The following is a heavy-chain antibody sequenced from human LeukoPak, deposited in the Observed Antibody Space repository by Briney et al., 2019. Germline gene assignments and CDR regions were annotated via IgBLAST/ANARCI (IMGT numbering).Heavy chain of an antibody. J-gene: IGHJ6*03. D-gene: IGHD3-10*01. Sequence: ASVTVSCRASGYTFTIYDINWVRQATGQGLEWMGWMNPNRGNTGYAQKFQGRVTITRNTSISTAYMELSSLRSEDTAVYYCARGSTMVPWGGYCYMDVWGKGTTVTVSS. CDR2: MNPNRGNT. V-gene: IGHV1-8*03. CDR3: ARGSTMVPWGGYCYMDV. CDR1: GYTFTIYD.